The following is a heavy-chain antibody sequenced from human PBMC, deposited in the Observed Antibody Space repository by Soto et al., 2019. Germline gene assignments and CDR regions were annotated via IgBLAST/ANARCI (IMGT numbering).Heavy chain of an antibody. CDR2: ISAYNGNT. CDR1: GYTFTSYG. J-gene: IGHJ6*02. CDR3: ARDQGGLATMEFYYYYYGMDV. Sequence: ASVKVSCKASGYTFTSYGISWVRQAPGQGLEWMGWISAYNGNTNYAQKLQRRVTMTTDTSTSTAYMELRSLRSDDTAVYYCARDQGGLATMEFYYYYYGMDVWGQGTTVTVSS. D-gene: IGHD5-12*01. V-gene: IGHV1-18*01.